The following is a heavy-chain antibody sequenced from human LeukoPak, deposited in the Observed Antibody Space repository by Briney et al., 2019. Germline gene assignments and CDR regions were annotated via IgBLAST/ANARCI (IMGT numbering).Heavy chain of an antibody. D-gene: IGHD2-15*01. CDR3: ARVDIVVVVAADYFDY. CDR1: GGSISSSSYY. Sequence: SETLSLTCTVSGGSISSSSYYWGWIRQPPGKGLEWIGSIYYSGSTYYNPSLKSRVTISVDTSKNQFSLKLSSVTAADTAVYYCARVDIVVVVAADYFDYWGQGTLVTVSS. J-gene: IGHJ4*02. V-gene: IGHV4-39*07. CDR2: IYYSGST.